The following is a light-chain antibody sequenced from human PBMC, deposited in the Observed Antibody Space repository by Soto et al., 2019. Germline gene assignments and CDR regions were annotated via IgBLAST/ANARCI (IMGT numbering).Light chain of an antibody. CDR1: QRVGSN. CDR2: GAS. Sequence: IVMTQSPATLSVAPGGRGTLSCRARQRVGSNLSWYQQKPGQAPRLLIYGASTRATGIPARFSGSGSGTEFTLTISSLQSEDFAVYYCQQYNNWPSVTFGQGTKVDIK. V-gene: IGKV3-15*01. CDR3: QQYNNWPSVT. J-gene: IGKJ1*01.